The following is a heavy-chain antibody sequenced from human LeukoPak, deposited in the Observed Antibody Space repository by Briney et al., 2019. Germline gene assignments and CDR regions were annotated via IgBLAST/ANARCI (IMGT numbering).Heavy chain of an antibody. CDR2: INPSGGSP. CDR1: GYTFINYY. V-gene: IGHV1-46*01. CDR3: AGDVAAAGSAFDF. J-gene: IGHJ3*01. D-gene: IGHD6-13*01. Sequence: ASVKVSCKSSGYTFINYYIHWVRQAPGQGLEWMGIINPSGGSPTYAQKFQGRVTMTSDMSTSTVYMELSSLGSEDTAVYYCAGDVAAAGSAFDFWGQGTMVTVSS.